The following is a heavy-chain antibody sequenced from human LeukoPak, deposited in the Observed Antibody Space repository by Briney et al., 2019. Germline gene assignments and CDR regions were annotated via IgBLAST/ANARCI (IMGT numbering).Heavy chain of an antibody. J-gene: IGHJ4*02. Sequence: SETLSLSCSVSGGSITGSPYYWGWIRQSPETGFEWIGSIYYYGGAYYRPSLISRATISIDTSTNQISLKLTSVTATDTGVYYCATHKEGCYFESWGQGTLVTGSS. D-gene: IGHD3-10*01. V-gene: IGHV4-39*01. CDR2: IYYYGGA. CDR3: ATHKEGCYFES. CDR1: GGSITGSPYY.